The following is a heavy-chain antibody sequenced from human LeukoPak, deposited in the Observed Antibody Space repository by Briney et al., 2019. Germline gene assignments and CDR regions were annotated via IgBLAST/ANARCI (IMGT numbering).Heavy chain of an antibody. V-gene: IGHV4-39*01. CDR1: RGYITGSNYY. Sequence: SETLSLTCTVYRGYITGSNYYWGWIRQPPGKGLEWIGNIYYSGSTYYNPSLKSRVTISVDTSKNQFSLKLTSVTAANTAVYYGPRHSYYNDSSGSYYYFDYWGQGTLVTVSS. CDR3: PRHSYYNDSSGSYYYFDY. D-gene: IGHD3-22*01. CDR2: IYYSGST. J-gene: IGHJ4*02.